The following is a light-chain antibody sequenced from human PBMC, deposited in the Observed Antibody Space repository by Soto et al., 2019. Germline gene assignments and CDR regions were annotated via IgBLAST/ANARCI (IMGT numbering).Light chain of an antibody. V-gene: IGLV2-14*01. CDR1: SSDVGGYDY. CDR2: EVN. Sequence: QSALTQPASVSGSPGQSVTISCTGASSDVGGYDYVSWYQQHPGKAPKLILYEVNNRPSGVSNHFSGSKSGNTASLIISGPQADDEADYYCSSYSTPSTLVFGSGTKLTVL. CDR3: SSYSTPSTLV. J-gene: IGLJ1*01.